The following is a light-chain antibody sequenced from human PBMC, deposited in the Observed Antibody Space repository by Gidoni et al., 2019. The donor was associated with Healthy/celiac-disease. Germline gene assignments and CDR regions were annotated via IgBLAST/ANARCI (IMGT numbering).Light chain of an antibody. CDR3: QQSSNWPRT. Sequence: DIVLTQSPAPLSLSPGERATLSCRASQSVSSYLAWYQQKPGQAPRLLIYDASNRATGIPARFSGSGSGTDFTLTISSLEPEDFAIYYCQQSSNWPRTFGGGTKVEIK. CDR1: QSVSSY. V-gene: IGKV3-11*01. CDR2: DAS. J-gene: IGKJ4*02.